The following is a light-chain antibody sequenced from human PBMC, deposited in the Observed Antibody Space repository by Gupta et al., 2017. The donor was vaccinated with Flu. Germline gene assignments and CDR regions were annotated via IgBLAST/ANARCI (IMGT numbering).Light chain of an antibody. V-gene: IGKV3-15*01. CDR1: QSVSSN. J-gene: IGKJ4*01. Sequence: EIVMTQSPATLSVSPGERVTLSCRASQSVSSNLAWYQQRPGQAPRLLVSGASTRATGIPATFSGSGTGTEFTLTISSLQSEDFAVYYCQQYNNWPLTFGGGTKVEIK. CDR2: GAS. CDR3: QQYNNWPLT.